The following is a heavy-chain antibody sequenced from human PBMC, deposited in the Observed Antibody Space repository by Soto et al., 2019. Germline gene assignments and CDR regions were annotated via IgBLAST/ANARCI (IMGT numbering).Heavy chain of an antibody. D-gene: IGHD6-13*01. V-gene: IGHV3-72*01. CDR2: TRNKAYSYTT. Sequence: EVQLVESGGGLVQPGGSLRLSCASSGFSFSDHYMDWVRQAPGKGLEWVGRTRNKAYSYTTEYAASLRGRFTISRDDSKDSLYLQMNSLKNEDTAVYYCDTSIPSSKWSSFDSWGQGIVVTVSS. J-gene: IGHJ4*02. CDR3: DTSIPSSKWSSFDS. CDR1: GFSFSDHY.